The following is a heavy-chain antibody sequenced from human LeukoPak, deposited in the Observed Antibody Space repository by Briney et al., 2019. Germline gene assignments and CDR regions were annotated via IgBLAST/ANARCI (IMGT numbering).Heavy chain of an antibody. J-gene: IGHJ4*02. Sequence: KTSETLSLTCTVSGGSISSSSYYWGWIRQPPGKGLVWIGSIYYSGSTYYNPPLKSRVTISVDTSKNQFSLKLSSVTAADTAVYYCRAYCSSTSCYGSLFDYWGQGTLVTVSS. V-gene: IGHV4-39*01. D-gene: IGHD2-2*01. CDR3: RAYCSSTSCYGSLFDY. CDR2: IYYSGST. CDR1: GGSISSSSYY.